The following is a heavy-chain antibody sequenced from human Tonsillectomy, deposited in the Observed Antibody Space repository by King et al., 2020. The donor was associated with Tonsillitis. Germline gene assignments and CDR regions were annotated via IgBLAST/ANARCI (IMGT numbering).Heavy chain of an antibody. CDR3: AKVYSGDYAGGIDQH. Sequence: VQLVESGGGVVQPGGSLRLSCAASGFTFSSYGMHWVRQAPGKGLEWVAFIRYDGSNKYYADSVKGRFTISRDNSKNTLYLQMNSLRAEDTAVYYCAKVYSGDYAGGIDQHWGQGTLVTVSS. D-gene: IGHD4-17*01. CDR2: IRYDGSNK. CDR1: GFTFSSYG. J-gene: IGHJ1*01. V-gene: IGHV3-30*02.